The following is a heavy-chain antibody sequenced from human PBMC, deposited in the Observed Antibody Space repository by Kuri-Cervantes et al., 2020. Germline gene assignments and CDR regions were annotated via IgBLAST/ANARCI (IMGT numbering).Heavy chain of an antibody. CDR1: GFTFSSYS. J-gene: IGHJ4*02. CDR3: ARVGRDSYGPLGYFDY. Sequence: GGSLRLSCAASGFTFSSYSMNWVRQAPGKGLEWVAVISYDGSNKYYADSVKGRFTISRDNSKNTLYLQMNSLRAEDTAVYYCARVGRDSYGPLGYFDYWGQGTLVTVSS. CDR2: ISYDGSNK. V-gene: IGHV3-30*03. D-gene: IGHD5-18*01.